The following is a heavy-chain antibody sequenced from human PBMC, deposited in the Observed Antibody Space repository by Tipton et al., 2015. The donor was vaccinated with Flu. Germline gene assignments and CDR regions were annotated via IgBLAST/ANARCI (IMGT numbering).Heavy chain of an antibody. Sequence: TLSLTCAVYGGSFSGYYWSWIRQPPGKGLEWIGEINHSGSTNYNPSLKSRVTISVDTSKNQFSLKLSSVTAADTAVYYCARGGDRSGWYTYWGQGTLVTVSS. CDR3: ARGGDRSGWYTY. D-gene: IGHD6-19*01. CDR1: GGSFSGYY. J-gene: IGHJ4*02. V-gene: IGHV4-34*01. CDR2: INHSGST.